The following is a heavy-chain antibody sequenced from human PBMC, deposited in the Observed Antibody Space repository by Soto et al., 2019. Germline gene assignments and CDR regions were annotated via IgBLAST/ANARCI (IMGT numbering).Heavy chain of an antibody. CDR1: GGSISSGGYY. J-gene: IGHJ4*02. Sequence: SETLSLTCTVSGGSISSGGYYWSWIRQHPGKGLEWIGYIYYSGSTYYNPSLKSRVTISVDTSKNQFSLKLSSVTAADTAAYYCARAYSGYDSPYFDYWGQGTLVTVSS. D-gene: IGHD5-12*01. CDR2: IYYSGST. CDR3: ARAYSGYDSPYFDY. V-gene: IGHV4-31*03.